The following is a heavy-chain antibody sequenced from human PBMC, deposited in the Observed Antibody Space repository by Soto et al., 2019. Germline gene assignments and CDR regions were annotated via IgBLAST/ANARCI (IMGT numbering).Heavy chain of an antibody. J-gene: IGHJ5*02. D-gene: IGHD3-10*01. CDR2: ISSSSSYI. CDR3: ARNGSGIATKNFDP. CDR1: GFTFGSYS. V-gene: IGHV3-21*01. Sequence: PGESLKISCAASGFTFGSYSMNWVRQAPGKGLEWVSSISSSSSYIYYADSVKGRFTISRDNAKNSLYLQMNSLRAEDTAVYYCARNGSGIATKNFDPWGQGTLVTVSS.